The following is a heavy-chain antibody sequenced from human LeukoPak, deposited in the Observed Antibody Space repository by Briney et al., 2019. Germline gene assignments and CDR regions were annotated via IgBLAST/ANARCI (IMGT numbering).Heavy chain of an antibody. D-gene: IGHD2-2*01. CDR1: GGTFSSYA. J-gene: IGHJ6*02. CDR2: IIPIFGTA. V-gene: IGHV1-69*05. Sequence: GASAKVSCKASGGTFSSYAISWVRQAPGQGLEWMGGIIPIFGTANYAQKFQGRVTITTDESTSTAYMELSSLRSEDTAVYYCAKPGSDIVVGAPQAHDYYYYYGMDVWGQGTTVTVSS. CDR3: AKPGSDIVVGAPQAHDYYYYYGMDV.